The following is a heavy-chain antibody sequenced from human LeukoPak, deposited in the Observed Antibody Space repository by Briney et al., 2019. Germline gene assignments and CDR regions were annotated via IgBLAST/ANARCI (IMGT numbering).Heavy chain of an antibody. Sequence: GGSLRLSCAASGFTFSSYSMNWVRQAPGKGLEWVSYITSSGSAIHYADSVKGRFTISRDNAKNSLYLQMNSLRAEDTAVYYCARIAVTYTFDYWGQGTLVTVSS. J-gene: IGHJ4*02. D-gene: IGHD4-17*01. CDR2: ITSSGSAI. CDR3: ARIAVTYTFDY. V-gene: IGHV3-48*04. CDR1: GFTFSSYS.